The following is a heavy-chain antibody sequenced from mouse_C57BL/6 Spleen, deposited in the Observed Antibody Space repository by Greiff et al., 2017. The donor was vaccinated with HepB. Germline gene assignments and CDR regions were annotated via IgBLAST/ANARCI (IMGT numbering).Heavy chain of an antibody. J-gene: IGHJ4*01. CDR3: TRDYYGSSPPYAMDY. D-gene: IGHD1-1*01. CDR2: ISSGGDYI. V-gene: IGHV5-9-1*02. Sequence: EVQRVESGEGLVKPGGSLKLSCAASGFTFSSYAMSWVRQTPEKRLEWVAYISSGGDYIYYADTVKGRFTISRDNARNTLYLQMSSLKSEDTAMYYCTRDYYGSSPPYAMDYWGQGTSVTVSS. CDR1: GFTFSSYA.